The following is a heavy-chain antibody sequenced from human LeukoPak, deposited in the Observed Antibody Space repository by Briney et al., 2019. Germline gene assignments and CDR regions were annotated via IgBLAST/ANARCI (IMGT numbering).Heavy chain of an antibody. J-gene: IGHJ4*02. V-gene: IGHV3-7*01. CDR1: GFTFSSYW. CDR3: ARDVYDYGGILAYFDY. CDR2: IKQDGSEK. D-gene: IGHD4-23*01. Sequence: PGGSLRLSCAASGFTFSSYWMSWVRQAPGKGLEWVANIKQDGSEKYYVDSVKGRFTISRDNAKNSLYLQMNSLRAEDTAVYYCARDVYDYGGILAYFDYWGQGTLVTVSS.